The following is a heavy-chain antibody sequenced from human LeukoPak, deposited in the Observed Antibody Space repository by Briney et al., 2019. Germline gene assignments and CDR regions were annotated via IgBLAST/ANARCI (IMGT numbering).Heavy chain of an antibody. CDR2: TNYDGSTT. CDR1: GFTFSSSW. Sequence: GGSLRLSCAASGFTFSSSWIHWVRQAPGKGLVWVSRTNYDGSTTNYADSVKGRFTVSKDSAKNTLYLQLNSLRVEDTAVYYCASVALSGSTSFLPYRGQGTLVTVSS. D-gene: IGHD2/OR15-2a*01. J-gene: IGHJ4*02. CDR3: ASVALSGSTSFLPY. V-gene: IGHV3-74*01.